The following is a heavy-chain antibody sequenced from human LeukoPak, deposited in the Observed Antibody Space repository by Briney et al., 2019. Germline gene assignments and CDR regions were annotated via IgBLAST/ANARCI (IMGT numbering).Heavy chain of an antibody. CDR2: IYSGESDT. CDR1: GYRFTSYW. V-gene: IGHV5-51*01. CDR3: ARRGYSYGRFDY. D-gene: IGHD5-18*01. Sequence: GESLKISCKGSGYRFTSYWIGLVRQMPGKGLEWVGIIYSGESDTRYSPSFQGQVTISADKSISTGYLQWSSLKASDTAMYYCARRGYSYGRFDYWGQGTPVTVSS. J-gene: IGHJ4*02.